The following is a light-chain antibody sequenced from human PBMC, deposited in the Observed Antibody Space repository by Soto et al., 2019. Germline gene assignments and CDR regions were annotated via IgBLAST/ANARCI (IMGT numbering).Light chain of an antibody. CDR1: NIGRKS. V-gene: IGLV3-21*02. Sequence: SYELTQPPSVSVAPGQTARLTCGGNNIGRKSVHWYQQKPGQAPVLVVYDDSDRPSGIPERFSGSNSGNTATLHISRVEAGDEADYYCQVWDGSTDHAVFGGGTKVTVL. CDR2: DDS. J-gene: IGLJ3*02. CDR3: QVWDGSTDHAV.